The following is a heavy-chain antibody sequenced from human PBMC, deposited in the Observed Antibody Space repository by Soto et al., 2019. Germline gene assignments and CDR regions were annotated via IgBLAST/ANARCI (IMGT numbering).Heavy chain of an antibody. CDR3: AKEYSDFLTAYYGPLNIYYYYSGMDV. V-gene: IGHV3-23*01. D-gene: IGHD3-9*01. Sequence: PGGSLRLSCAASGFTFSIYAMSWVRQAPGKGLEWVSAISGSGDNTNYADPVKGRFTISRDNSKNTLYLQMNSLRAEDTAVYFCAKEYSDFLTAYYGPLNIYYYYSGMDVWGQGTTVTVSS. J-gene: IGHJ6*02. CDR1: GFTFSIYA. CDR2: ISGSGDNT.